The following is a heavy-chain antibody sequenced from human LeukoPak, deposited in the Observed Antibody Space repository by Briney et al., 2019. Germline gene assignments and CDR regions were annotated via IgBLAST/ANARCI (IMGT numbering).Heavy chain of an antibody. CDR3: AKESPVAATGRSWFDP. CDR1: GFTFSSYA. Sequence: GGPLRLSCAASGFTFSSYAMHWVRQAPGKGLEWVAVISYDGSNKYYADSVKGRFTISRDNSKNTLYLQMNSLRAEDTAIYYCAKESPVAATGRSWFDPWGQGTLVTVSS. V-gene: IGHV3-30-3*01. CDR2: ISYDGSNK. D-gene: IGHD6-13*01. J-gene: IGHJ5*02.